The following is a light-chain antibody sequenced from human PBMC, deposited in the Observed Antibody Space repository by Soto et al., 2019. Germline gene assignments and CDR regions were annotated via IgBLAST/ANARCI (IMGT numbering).Light chain of an antibody. J-gene: IGKJ4*01. CDR3: QQYENLPLT. CDR2: DAA. Sequence: DIQMTQSPSSLSASVGDGVTITCQASQDITNYLNWYQQKPGKSPKLLIFDAANLEAGVPSRLSGSGSGTEFTFTISSLQPEDMATYYCQQYENLPLTFGGGTKVE. CDR1: QDITNY. V-gene: IGKV1-33*01.